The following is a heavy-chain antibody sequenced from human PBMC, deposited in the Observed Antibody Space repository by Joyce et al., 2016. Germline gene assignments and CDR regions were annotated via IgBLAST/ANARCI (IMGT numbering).Heavy chain of an antibody. CDR3: AKDRGGFGVVISSYLDY. CDR1: GLTFDGYT. D-gene: IGHD3-3*01. J-gene: IGHJ4*02. Sequence: EVQLVESGGVVVQPGGSLRLSCAASGLTFDGYTMHWVRQAPGKGLDWFCLSSWDGGSTYYADSVKGRFTISRDNSKNSLYLQMNSLRTEDTALYYCAKDRGGFGVVISSYLDYWGQGTLVTVSS. V-gene: IGHV3-43*01. CDR2: SSWDGGST.